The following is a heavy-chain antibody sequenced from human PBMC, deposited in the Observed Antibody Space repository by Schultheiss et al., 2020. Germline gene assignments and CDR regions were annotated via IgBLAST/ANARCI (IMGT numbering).Heavy chain of an antibody. J-gene: IGHJ4*02. Sequence: SVKVSCKASGGTFSSYAISWVRQAPGQGLEWMGGIIPIFGTANYAQKFQGRVTITADESTSTAYMELSSLRSDDTAVYYCARGGVSGYDWYFYWGQGTLVTVSS. V-gene: IGHV1-69*13. D-gene: IGHD5-12*01. CDR1: GGTFSSYA. CDR2: IIPIFGTA. CDR3: ARGGVSGYDWYFY.